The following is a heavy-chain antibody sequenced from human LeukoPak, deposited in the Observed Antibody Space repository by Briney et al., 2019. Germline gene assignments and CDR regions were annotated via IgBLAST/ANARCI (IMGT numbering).Heavy chain of an antibody. V-gene: IGHV3-23*03. D-gene: IGHD4/OR15-4a*01. Sequence: GGSLRLSCAASGFTFNTYTMNWVRQAPGKGLEWVSVIYSGGSTYYADSVKGRFSISRDNSKNTLYLQTNSLRVEDTAVYYCAKAGLVRGGALDSWGQGTLVTVSS. J-gene: IGHJ4*02. CDR2: IYSGGST. CDR1: GFTFNTYT. CDR3: AKAGLVRGGALDS.